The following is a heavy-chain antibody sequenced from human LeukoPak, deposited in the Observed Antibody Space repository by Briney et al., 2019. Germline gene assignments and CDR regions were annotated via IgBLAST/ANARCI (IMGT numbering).Heavy chain of an antibody. V-gene: IGHV1-18*01. D-gene: IGHD6-13*01. CDR3: ARERSGWSHFDC. CDR2: ISAYNGNT. J-gene: IGHJ4*02. CDR1: GYTFTSYG. Sequence: GASVKVSCKASGYTFTSYGINWVRQAPGQGLEWMGWISAYNGNTNYAQKLQGRVTMTTDTSTSTANMKLRSLRSDDTAVYYCARERSGWSHFDCWGQGTLVTVSS.